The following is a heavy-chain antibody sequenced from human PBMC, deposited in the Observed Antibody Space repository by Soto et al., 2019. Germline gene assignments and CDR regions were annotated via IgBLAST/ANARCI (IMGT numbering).Heavy chain of an antibody. Sequence: GASVKVSCKASGYTFTSYEMYCVRQAPGQGLEWMGIINPSGGSTTYAQRFQGRVTMTRDTSTSTVYMELSSLRSEDMAVYYCARDRRDGYNTFDYWGQGTLVTVSS. D-gene: IGHD5-12*01. J-gene: IGHJ4*02. CDR3: ARDRRDGYNTFDY. V-gene: IGHV1-46*01. CDR2: INPSGGST. CDR1: GYTFTSYE.